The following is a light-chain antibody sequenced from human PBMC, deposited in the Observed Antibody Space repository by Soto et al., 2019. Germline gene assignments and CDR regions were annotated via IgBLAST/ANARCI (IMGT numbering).Light chain of an antibody. CDR3: QRYDNFQWT. Sequence: DIQMTQSPSTLSASVGDTVTITCRASQTLTSWLAWYQQKPGRAPKLLIYKPSSLAGGVPSRFSGGGSGTEFTLTINSLQPDDFATYFCQRYDNFQWTFGQGTKV. CDR2: KPS. V-gene: IGKV1-5*03. J-gene: IGKJ1*01. CDR1: QTLTSW.